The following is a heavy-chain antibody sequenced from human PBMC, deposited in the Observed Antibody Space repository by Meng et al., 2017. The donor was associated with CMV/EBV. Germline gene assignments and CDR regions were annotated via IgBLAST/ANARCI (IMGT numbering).Heavy chain of an antibody. V-gene: IGHV1-2*02. CDR3: ARDLRVVAARPYANYYGMDV. CDR1: GYTFTGYY. CDR2: INPNSGGT. Sequence: SVTVSCKASGYTFTGYYMHWVRQAPGQGLEWMGWINPNSGGTNYAQKFQGRVTMTRDTSISTAYMELSRLRSDDTAVYYCARDLRVVAARPYANYYGMDVWGQGTTVTVSS. J-gene: IGHJ6*02. D-gene: IGHD6-6*01.